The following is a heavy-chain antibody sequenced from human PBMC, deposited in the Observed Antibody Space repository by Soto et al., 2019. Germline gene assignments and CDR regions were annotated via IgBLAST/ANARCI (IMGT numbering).Heavy chain of an antibody. CDR1: GFNFDNYG. CDR2: ITYDGSFQ. J-gene: IGHJ4*02. V-gene: IGHV3-30*18. CDR3: AKDRVGGTFYTPLGF. D-gene: IGHD1-7*01. Sequence: GSLRLSCQASGFNFDNYGMHWVRQAPGKGLEWVAVITYDGSFQYYADSVKGRFTISRDNSKNTLFLHLNTLKPEDTAVYHCAKDRVGGTFYTPLGFWGQGTLVTVSS.